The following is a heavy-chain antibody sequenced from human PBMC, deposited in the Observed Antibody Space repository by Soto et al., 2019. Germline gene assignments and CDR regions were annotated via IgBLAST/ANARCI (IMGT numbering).Heavy chain of an antibody. CDR1: GFTFSNYG. CDR2: ISYDGRLK. V-gene: IGHV3-30*18. Sequence: PEGSLRLSCAASGFTFSNYGFHWVRQTPGKGLEWVAGISYDGRLKFYAQSVQGRFTVSRDNSKNTLSLQRRSLRGEDTAVYYCAKHANQINSVWFFDNWGQGTLVTVSS. D-gene: IGHD6-19*01. J-gene: IGHJ4*02. CDR3: AKHANQINSVWFFDN.